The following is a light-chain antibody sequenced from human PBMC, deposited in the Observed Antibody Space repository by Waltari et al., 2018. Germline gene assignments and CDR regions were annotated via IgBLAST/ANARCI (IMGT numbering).Light chain of an antibody. CDR2: DVG. V-gene: IGLV2-14*03. CDR3: ASYTTAYTWV. J-gene: IGLJ3*02. CDR1: ISDIGTYNF. Sequence: QSALTQPAAVSGSPGQSLTLSCAGTISDIGTYNFVAWYQQVPGKVPKLIIFDVGKRPSGVSNRFSGSKSDNTASLTISGLLAEDEADYYCASYTTAYTWVFGGGTRLTVL.